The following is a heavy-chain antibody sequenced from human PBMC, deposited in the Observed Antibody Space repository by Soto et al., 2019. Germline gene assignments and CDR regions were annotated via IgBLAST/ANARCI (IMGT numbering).Heavy chain of an antibody. D-gene: IGHD3-3*01. CDR3: ARTCPPGDDFWSGYYAWFDP. V-gene: IGHV5-51*01. Sequence: PGESLKISCKGSGYSFTSYWIGWVRQMPGKGLEWMGIIYPGDSDTRYSPSFQGQVTISADKSISTAYLQWSSLKASDTAMYYCARTCPPGDDFWSGYYAWFDPWGKGTLVTVSS. CDR2: IYPGDSDT. CDR1: GYSFTSYW. J-gene: IGHJ5*02.